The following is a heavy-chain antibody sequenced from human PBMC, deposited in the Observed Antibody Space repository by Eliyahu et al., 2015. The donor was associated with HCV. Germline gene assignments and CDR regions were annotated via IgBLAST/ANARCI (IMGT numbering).Heavy chain of an antibody. CDR1: GXKFVDHA. CDR2: ISWNSDNI. V-gene: IGHV3-9*01. CDR3: VRSLTSRWATALDH. Sequence: EVRLVESGGGPRQPGGSLRLSCXASGXKFVDHAMHWVRHVPGRGLEWVSAISWNSDNIGYAASVKGRFITSRDNARNALYLQMNFLTTEDTARYFCVRSLTSRWATALDHWGQGTLVTVSS. D-gene: IGHD4-23*01. J-gene: IGHJ4*02.